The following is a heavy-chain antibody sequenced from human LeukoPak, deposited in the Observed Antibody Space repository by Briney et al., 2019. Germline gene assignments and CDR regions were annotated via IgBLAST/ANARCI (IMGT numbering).Heavy chain of an antibody. CDR1: GFSLSTSGMC. CDR2: IDWDDDK. V-gene: IGHV2-70*01. J-gene: IGHJ4*02. D-gene: IGHD3-22*01. Sequence: SGPTLVNPTQTLTLTCTFSGFSLSTSGMCVSWIRQPPGTALEWLAPIDWDDDKYYSTSLKTRLIISKDTSKNQVVLTMTNMDPVDTATYYCARMLGSSGYYYFDYWGQGTLVTVSS. CDR3: ARMLGSSGYYYFDY.